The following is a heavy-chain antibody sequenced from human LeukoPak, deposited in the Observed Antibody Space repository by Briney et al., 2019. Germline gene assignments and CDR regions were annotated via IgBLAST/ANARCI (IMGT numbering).Heavy chain of an antibody. CDR3: ARAKYSRGAFDI. J-gene: IGHJ3*02. D-gene: IGHD4-11*01. CDR2: INHSGST. Sequence: PSETLSLTCAVYGGSFSGYYWSWIRQPPGKGLEWIGEINHSGSTNYNPSLKSRVTISVDTSKNQFSLKLSSVTAADTAVYYCARAKYSRGAFDIWGQGTMVTVSS. CDR1: GGSFSGYY. V-gene: IGHV4-34*01.